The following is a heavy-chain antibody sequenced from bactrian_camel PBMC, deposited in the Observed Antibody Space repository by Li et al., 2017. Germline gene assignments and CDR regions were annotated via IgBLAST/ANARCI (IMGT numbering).Heavy chain of an antibody. Sequence: HVQLVESGGGLVQPGGSLRLSCAASGDTYNDYCMTWFRQTQGKEREGVAAISSGGGVTYYADSGKGRFTISRDNAKKELYLQMNSPKPEDTGMYYCAARWTPGNCGIGSESGDDYWGQGTQVTVS. J-gene: IGHJ4*01. D-gene: IGHD6*01. CDR2: ISSGGGVT. CDR3: AARWTPGNCGIGSESGDDY. CDR1: GDTYNDYC. V-gene: IGHV3S6*01.